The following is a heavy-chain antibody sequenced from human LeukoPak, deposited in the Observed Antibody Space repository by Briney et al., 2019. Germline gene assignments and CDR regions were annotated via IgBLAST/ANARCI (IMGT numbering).Heavy chain of an antibody. D-gene: IGHD3-16*02. CDR1: GGSISSYY. CDR2: IYYSGST. J-gene: IGHJ4*02. V-gene: IGHV4-59*01. Sequence: PSETLSLTCTVSGGSISSYYWSWLRQPPGKGLERIGYIYYSGSTNYNPSLKSRVTISVDTSKNQFSLKLSSVTAADTAVYYCARSGIYDYVWGSYRYPFDYWGQGTLVTVSS. CDR3: ARSGIYDYVWGSYRYPFDY.